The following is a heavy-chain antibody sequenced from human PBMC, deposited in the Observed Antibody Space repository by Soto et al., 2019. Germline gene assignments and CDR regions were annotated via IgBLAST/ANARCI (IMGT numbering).Heavy chain of an antibody. CDR3: ARDIEPPGLFFDY. CDR1: GGSFSGYY. V-gene: IGHV4-34*01. J-gene: IGHJ4*02. Sequence: SETLSLTCAVYGGSFSGYYWSWIRQPPGKGLEWIGEINHSGSTNYNPSLKSRVTISVDTSKNQFSLKLSSVTAADTAVYYCARDIEPPGLFFDYWGQGTLVTVSS. D-gene: IGHD6-13*01. CDR2: INHSGST.